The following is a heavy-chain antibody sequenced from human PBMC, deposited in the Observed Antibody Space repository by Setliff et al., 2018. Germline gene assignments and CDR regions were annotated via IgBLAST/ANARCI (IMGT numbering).Heavy chain of an antibody. CDR2: VYYSGYT. Sequence: LSLTCNVSGGSVSSTSHYWGWIRQPPGKGMEWIGSVYYSGYTYYNPSLQSRVTISVDMSKNQFSMKLTTVTAADTAVYYCAREDWNGNAFDIWGPGTMVTVSS. CDR1: GGSVSSTSHY. CDR3: AREDWNGNAFDI. V-gene: IGHV4-39*07. J-gene: IGHJ3*02. D-gene: IGHD1-1*01.